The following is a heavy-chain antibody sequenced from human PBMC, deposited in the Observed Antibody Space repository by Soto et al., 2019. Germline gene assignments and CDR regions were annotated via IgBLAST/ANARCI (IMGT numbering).Heavy chain of an antibody. D-gene: IGHD4-17*01. V-gene: IGHV1-2*02. J-gene: IGHJ4*02. CDR3: ARDRTRAIRWLEY. Sequence: DSVKVSCKASGYTFTGYYMHWVRQAPGQGLEWMGWINPNSGGTNYAQKFQGRVTMTRDTSISTAYMELSRLRSDDTAVYYCARDRTRAIRWLEYWGEGNLVTVSS. CDR2: INPNSGGT. CDR1: GYTFTGYY.